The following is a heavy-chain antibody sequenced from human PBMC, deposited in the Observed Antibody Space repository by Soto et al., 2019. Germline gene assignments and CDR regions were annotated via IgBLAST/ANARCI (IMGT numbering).Heavy chain of an antibody. CDR1: GYTFTGYY. CDR3: AREGNSSSWYSVDY. J-gene: IGHJ4*02. D-gene: IGHD6-13*01. V-gene: IGHV1-2*04. CDR2: INPNSGGT. Sequence: GASVKVSCKASGYTFTGYYMHWVRQAPGQGLEWRGWINPNSGGTNYAQKFQGWVTMTRDTSISTAYMELSRLRSDDPAVYYCAREGNSSSWYSVDYWGQGTLVTVSS.